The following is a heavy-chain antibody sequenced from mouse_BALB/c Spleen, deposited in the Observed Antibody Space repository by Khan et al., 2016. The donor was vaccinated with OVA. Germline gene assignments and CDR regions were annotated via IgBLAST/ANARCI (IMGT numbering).Heavy chain of an antibody. Sequence: VQLQESGPDLVKPGASVKMSCKASGYTFSDYVVSWVKLKSGQGLEWIGEIYPGSGTTYYNENFKGKATLTADKSSNTAYPHLSSLTSEDSAVYFCARSYDGAWFAYWGQGTLVTVS. D-gene: IGHD1-1*01. J-gene: IGHJ3*01. CDR2: IYPGSGTT. V-gene: IGHV1-81*01. CDR3: ARSYDGAWFAY. CDR1: GYTFSDYV.